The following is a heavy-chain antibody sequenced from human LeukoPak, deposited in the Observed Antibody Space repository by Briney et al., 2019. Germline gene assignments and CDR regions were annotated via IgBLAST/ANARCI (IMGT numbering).Heavy chain of an antibody. Sequence: GGSLRLSCAASGFTFSSYWMHWVRQAPEKGLEWVSSIIDSGISTYYGDSVKGRFTISRDNSKNTLYLQMNSLRAEDTAVYYCAKGSRGSYDYWGQGTLVTVSS. CDR3: AKGSRGSYDY. V-gene: IGHV3-23*01. D-gene: IGHD1-26*01. CDR1: GFTFSSYW. J-gene: IGHJ4*02. CDR2: IIDSGIST.